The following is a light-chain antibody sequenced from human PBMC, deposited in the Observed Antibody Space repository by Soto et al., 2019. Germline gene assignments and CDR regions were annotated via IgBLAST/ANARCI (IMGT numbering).Light chain of an antibody. V-gene: IGKV1-39*01. Sequence: DIQMTQSPSSVSASVGDRVTITCRASQIISNLLNWYQQRPGRAPKLLIHAASNLQRDVPSRFSGSGSGTDFILTISSLYPEDAATYYCQQSYSAPVTFGQGTKVQI. CDR1: QIISNL. J-gene: IGKJ2*01. CDR3: QQSYSAPVT. CDR2: AAS.